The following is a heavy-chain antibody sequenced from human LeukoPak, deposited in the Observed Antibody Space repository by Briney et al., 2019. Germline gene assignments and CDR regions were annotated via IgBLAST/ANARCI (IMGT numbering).Heavy chain of an antibody. V-gene: IGHV3-23*01. Sequence: GGSLRLSCVASGFTFSDYAMNWVRQAPGKGLEWVSTFKANYNQVYYAESVRGRFTISTDNSKNTAYLQMNSLRVEDTTLYYCARSVPDYTRFDFWGQGALVTVSS. CDR2: FKANYNQV. CDR1: GFTFSDYA. CDR3: ARSVPDYTRFDF. J-gene: IGHJ4*02. D-gene: IGHD4-11*01.